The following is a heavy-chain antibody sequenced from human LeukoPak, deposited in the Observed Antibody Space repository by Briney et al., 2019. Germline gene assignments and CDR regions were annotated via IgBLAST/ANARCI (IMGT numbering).Heavy chain of an antibody. CDR3: ATEVGGATLN. Sequence: ASVTVSCKASGYTFSSYGISWVRQPPGQGLEWMGWISAYNGNTNYAQNLQGRVTMTTDTSTTTAYMELRSLRSDDTAVYYCATEVGGATLNWGQGTLVTVSS. D-gene: IGHD1-26*01. CDR2: ISAYNGNT. CDR1: GYTFSSYG. J-gene: IGHJ4*02. V-gene: IGHV1-18*01.